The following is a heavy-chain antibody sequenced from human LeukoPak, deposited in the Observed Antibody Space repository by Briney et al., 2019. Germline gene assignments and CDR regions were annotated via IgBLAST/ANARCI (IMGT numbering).Heavy chain of an antibody. V-gene: IGHV1-18*01. Sequence: ASVKVSCKASGYTFTSYGISWVRQAPGQGLEWMGWISAYNGNTNYAQKLQGRVTMTTDTSTSTAYMELRSLRSDDTAVYYCARGDDFWSGYYLNWFDPWGQGTLVTVSS. CDR1: GYTFTSYG. D-gene: IGHD3-3*01. CDR2: ISAYNGNT. J-gene: IGHJ5*02. CDR3: ARGDDFWSGYYLNWFDP.